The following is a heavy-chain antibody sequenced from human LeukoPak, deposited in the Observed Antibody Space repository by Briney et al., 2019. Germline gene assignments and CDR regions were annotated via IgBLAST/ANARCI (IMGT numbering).Heavy chain of an antibody. J-gene: IGHJ4*02. CDR3: AKGRRVVVD. CDR1: GFTFSSFA. CDR2: ISGSGSST. D-gene: IGHD2-2*01. Sequence: PGGSLRLSCAASGFTFSSFAMSWVRQAPGKGLEWVSSISGSGSSTYYADSVKGRFTISRDNSKNTLYLQMNSLRAEDTAVYYCAKGRRVVVDWGQGTLVTVSS. V-gene: IGHV3-23*01.